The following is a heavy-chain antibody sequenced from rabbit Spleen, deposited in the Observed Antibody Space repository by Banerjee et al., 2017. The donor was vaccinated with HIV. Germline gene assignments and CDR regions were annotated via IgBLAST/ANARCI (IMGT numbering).Heavy chain of an antibody. CDR3: ARDTGSSFSSYGMDL. D-gene: IGHD8-1*01. CDR2: MYAGSSGST. V-gene: IGHV1S40*01. CDR1: GVSFTSNYY. Sequence: QSLEESGGDLVKPGASLTLTCTASGVSFTSNYYMCWVRQAPGKGLEWIASMYAGSSGSTYSASWAKGRFTISKTSSTTVTLQMTSLTAADTATYFCARDTGSSFSSYGMDLWGPGTLVTVS. J-gene: IGHJ6*01.